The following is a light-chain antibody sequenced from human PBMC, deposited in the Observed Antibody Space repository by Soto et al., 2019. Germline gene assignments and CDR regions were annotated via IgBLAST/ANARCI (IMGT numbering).Light chain of an antibody. CDR2: GAS. J-gene: IGKJ1*01. V-gene: IGKV1-39*01. CDR3: QQSYTSPPT. CDR1: ETIRMY. Sequence: DIQMTQSPSSLSASVGDRVTITCQASETIRMYLNWYQQRPGKAPNLLIYGASRLHSGVPSRFTGSGSGTDFTLTISSLQPEDFATYFCQQSYTSPPTFGQGTKVDIK.